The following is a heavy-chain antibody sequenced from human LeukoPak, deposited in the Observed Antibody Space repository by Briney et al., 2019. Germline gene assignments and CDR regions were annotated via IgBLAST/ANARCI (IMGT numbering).Heavy chain of an antibody. CDR1: GYTFTSYY. CDR2: INPSGGST. Sequence: ASVKVSCKASGYTFTSYYMHWVRQAPGQGLEWMGMINPSGGSTSYAQKFQGRVTMTRDMSTSTVYMELSSLRSEDTAVYYCARDRSSVAVAGMGTLGYWGQGTLVTVSS. D-gene: IGHD6-19*01. J-gene: IGHJ4*02. CDR3: ARDRSSVAVAGMGTLGY. V-gene: IGHV1-46*01.